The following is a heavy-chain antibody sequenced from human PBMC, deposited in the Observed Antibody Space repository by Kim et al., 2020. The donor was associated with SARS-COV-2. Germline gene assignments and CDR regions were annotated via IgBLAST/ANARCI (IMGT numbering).Heavy chain of an antibody. CDR1: GFTFNSHW. Sequence: GGSLRLSCAASGFTFNSHWMHWVRQAPGKGPVWVSGFEGDGRNTNYADSVKGRFTVSRDNAKKTLYLEMNSLRAEDTAVYYCVRESSGWYFDYWGQGTLVTVSS. V-gene: IGHV3-74*01. D-gene: IGHD6-19*01. CDR2: FEGDGRNT. CDR3: VRESSGWYFDY. J-gene: IGHJ4*02.